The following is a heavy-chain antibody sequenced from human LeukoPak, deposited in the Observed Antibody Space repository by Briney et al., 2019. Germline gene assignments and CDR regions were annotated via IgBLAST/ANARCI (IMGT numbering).Heavy chain of an antibody. CDR3: ARGGLGDYPLWFDY. V-gene: IGHV4-39*07. J-gene: IGHJ4*02. CDR2: IYYSGST. CDR1: GGSISSSSYY. D-gene: IGHD4-17*01. Sequence: SETLSLTCTVSGGSISSSSYYWGWIRQPPGKGLEWIGSIYYSGSTYYNPSLKSRVTISVDTSKNQFSLKLSSVTAADTAVYYCARGGLGDYPLWFDYWGQGTLVTVSS.